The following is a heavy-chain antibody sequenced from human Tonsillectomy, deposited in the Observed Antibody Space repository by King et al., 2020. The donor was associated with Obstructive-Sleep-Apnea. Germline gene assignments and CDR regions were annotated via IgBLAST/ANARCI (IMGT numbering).Heavy chain of an antibody. CDR3: ARVGRYGDYFDY. J-gene: IGHJ4*02. V-gene: IGHV1-8*01. CDR1: GYTFTSYD. CDR2: MNPNSCNT. D-gene: IGHD4-17*01. Sequence: QLVQSGAEVKKPGASVKVSCKASGYTFTSYDVDWVRQDTGQELEWMGWMNPNSCNTGYEQKFQGRDTMTRNTSISTAYMELSSLRSEDTAVYYCARVGRYGDYFDYWGQGTLVTVSS.